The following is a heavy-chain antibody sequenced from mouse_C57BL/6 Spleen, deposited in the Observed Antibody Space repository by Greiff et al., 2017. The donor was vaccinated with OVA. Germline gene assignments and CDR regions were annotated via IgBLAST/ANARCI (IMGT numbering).Heavy chain of an antibody. D-gene: IGHD2-4*01. CDR2: IRLKSDNYAT. Sequence: EVQLVESGGGLVQPGGSMKLSCVASGFTFSNYWMNWVRQSPEKGLEWVAQIRLKSDNYATHYAESVKGRFTISRDDSKSSVYLQMNNLRAEDTGIYYCTRLRQGFDYWGQGTTLTVSS. V-gene: IGHV6-3*01. CDR3: TRLRQGFDY. CDR1: GFTFSNYW. J-gene: IGHJ2*01.